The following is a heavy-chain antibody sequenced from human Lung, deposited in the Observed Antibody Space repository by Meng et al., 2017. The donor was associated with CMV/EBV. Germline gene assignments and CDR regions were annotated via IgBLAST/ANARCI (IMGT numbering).Heavy chain of an antibody. V-gene: IGHV3-30*02. CDR1: GFSFSSYG. D-gene: IGHD3-3*01. CDR2: IRYDGSNK. J-gene: IGHJ4*02. CDR3: AKDDSAYFDFRSGYSTPHDC. Sequence: GESLKISCAASGFSFSSYGMQWVRQAPGKGLEWVAFIRYDGSNKYYADSVKGRFTISRDNSKNMLYLQMNSLRVADTAVYYCAKDDSAYFDFRSGYSTPHDCWGQGTLVTVSS.